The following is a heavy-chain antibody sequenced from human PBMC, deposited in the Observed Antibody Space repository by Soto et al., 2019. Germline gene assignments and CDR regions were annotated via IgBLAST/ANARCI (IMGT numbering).Heavy chain of an antibody. V-gene: IGHV4-34*01. CDR3: ARNGEDNWFDP. Sequence: SETLSLTCAVYGGSFSGYYWSWIRQPPGKGLEWIGEINHSGSTNYNPSLKSRVTISVDTSKNQFSLKLGSVTAADTAVYYCARNGEDNWFDPWGQGTLVTVSS. CDR2: INHSGST. CDR1: GGSFSGYY. D-gene: IGHD4-17*01. J-gene: IGHJ5*02.